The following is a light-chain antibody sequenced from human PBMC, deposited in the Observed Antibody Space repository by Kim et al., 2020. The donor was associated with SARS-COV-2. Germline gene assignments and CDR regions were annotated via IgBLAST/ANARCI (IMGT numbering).Light chain of an antibody. CDR1: QSLVYSDGNTY. CDR3: MQGTHWPPWT. CDR2: KVS. J-gene: IGKJ1*01. Sequence: DVVMTQSPLSLPVTLGQPASISCRSSQSLVYSDGNTYLTWFQQRPGQSPRRLIYKVSNRDSGVPDRFSGSGSGTDFTLKISRVGAEDVGVYYCMQGTHWPPWTFGQGTKVDIK. V-gene: IGKV2-30*01.